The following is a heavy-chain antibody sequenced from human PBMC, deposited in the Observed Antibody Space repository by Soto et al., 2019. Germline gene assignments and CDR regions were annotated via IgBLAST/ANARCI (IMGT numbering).Heavy chain of an antibody. CDR2: IVPIFGTF. Sequence: QVHLVQSAAEVKKPGSSVRVSCTVSGGTFGRNTIVWVRQAPEQGLECMGHIVPIFGTFKYAQKFQGRVTFTADESTTTAYRDLSSLTSEDTAVYFCARDLNWALDYWGQGTLVTVSS. V-gene: IGHV1-69*01. J-gene: IGHJ4*02. D-gene: IGHD7-27*01. CDR3: ARDLNWALDY. CDR1: GGTFGRNT.